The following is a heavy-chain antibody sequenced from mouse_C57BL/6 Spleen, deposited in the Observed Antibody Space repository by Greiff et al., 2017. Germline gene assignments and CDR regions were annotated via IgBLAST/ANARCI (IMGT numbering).Heavy chain of an antibody. CDR3: AREAAD. CDR1: GYTFTSYW. V-gene: IGHV1-50*01. CDR2: IDPSDSYT. Sequence: VQLQQPGAELVKPGASVKLSCKASGYTFTSYWMQWVKQRPGQGLEWIGEIDPSDSYTNYNQKFKGKATLTVDTSSSTAYMQLSSLTSEDSAVYYCAREAADWGQGTLVTVSA. J-gene: IGHJ3*01.